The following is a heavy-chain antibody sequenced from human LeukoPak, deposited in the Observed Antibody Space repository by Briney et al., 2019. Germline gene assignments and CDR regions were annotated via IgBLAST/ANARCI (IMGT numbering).Heavy chain of an antibody. CDR2: INPNSGGT. CDR1: GYTFTGYY. CDR3: ARDLYMVGGSSWLYPSDY. V-gene: IGHV1-2*02. J-gene: IGHJ4*02. Sequence: ASVKVSCKASGYTFTGYYMHWVRQAPGQGLEWMGWINPNSGGTNYAQKFQGRVTMTRDTSISTAYMELSRLRSDDTAVYYCARDLYMVGGSSWLYPSDYWGQGTLVTVSS. D-gene: IGHD6-13*01.